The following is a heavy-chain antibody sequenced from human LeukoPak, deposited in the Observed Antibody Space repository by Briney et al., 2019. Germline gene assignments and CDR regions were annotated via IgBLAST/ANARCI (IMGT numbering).Heavy chain of an antibody. D-gene: IGHD2-2*01. Sequence: GGSLRLSCAASGFTFSSYGMHWVRQAPGKGLEWVAFIRYDGSNKYYADSVKGRFTISRDNSKNTLYLQMNSLRAEDTAVYYCAKDPQAYCSSTSCYSTWYFDLWGRGTLVTVSS. CDR1: GFTFSSYG. CDR3: AKDPQAYCSSTSCYSTWYFDL. V-gene: IGHV3-30*02. CDR2: IRYDGSNK. J-gene: IGHJ2*01.